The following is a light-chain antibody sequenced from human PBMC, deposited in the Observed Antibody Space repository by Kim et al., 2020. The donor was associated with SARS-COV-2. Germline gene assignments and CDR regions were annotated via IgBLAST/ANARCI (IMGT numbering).Light chain of an antibody. CDR3: ATWDDSLNALV. J-gene: IGLJ3*02. V-gene: IGLV1-44*01. Sequence: GQTVTISCSGSTSNIGSNSVTWYQQLPGTAPNLLMYSDNQRPSGVPDRFSGSKSGTSASLAISGLQSDDAADYYCATWDDSLNALVFGGGTQLTVL. CDR1: TSNIGSNS. CDR2: SDN.